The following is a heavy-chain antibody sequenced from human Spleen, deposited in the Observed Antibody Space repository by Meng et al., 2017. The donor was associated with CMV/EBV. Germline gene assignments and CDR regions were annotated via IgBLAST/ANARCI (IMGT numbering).Heavy chain of an antibody. CDR2: ISWNSGSI. Sequence: SLKISCAASGFTFDDYAMHWVRQAPGKGLEWVSGISWNSGSIGYADSVKGRFTISRDNAQNSLFLQMNSLKVDDTALYYCTRVGLAMDVWGQGTTVTVSS. V-gene: IGHV3-9*01. CDR3: TRVGLAMDV. CDR1: GFTFDDYA. J-gene: IGHJ6*02.